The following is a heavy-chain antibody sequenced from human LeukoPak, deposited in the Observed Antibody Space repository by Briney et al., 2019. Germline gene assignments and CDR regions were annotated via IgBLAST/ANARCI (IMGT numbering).Heavy chain of an antibody. CDR2: ISGSGGST. Sequence: GGSLRLSCAASGFTFSSYAMSWVRQAPGKGLEWVSAISGSGGSTYYADSVKGRFTISRDNSKNTLYLQMNSLRAEDTAVYYCAKDTRWFGESDYYYYGMDVWGQGTTVTVSS. CDR3: AKDTRWFGESDYYYYGMDV. CDR1: GFTFSSYA. J-gene: IGHJ6*02. D-gene: IGHD3-10*01. V-gene: IGHV3-23*01.